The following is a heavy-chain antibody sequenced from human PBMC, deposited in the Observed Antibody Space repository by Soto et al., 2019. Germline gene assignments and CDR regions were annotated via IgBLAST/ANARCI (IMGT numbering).Heavy chain of an antibody. CDR3: ARDPEVGWFDP. CDR2: ISSSSSYT. Sequence: QVQLVESGGGLVKPGGSLRLSCAASGFTFSDYHMSWIRQAPGKGLEWVSYISSSSSYTNYADSVKGRFTISRDNAKNSLYLQMNSLRAEDTAVYYCARDPEVGWFDPWGQGTLVTVSS. V-gene: IGHV3-11*06. D-gene: IGHD2-15*01. J-gene: IGHJ5*02. CDR1: GFTFSDYH.